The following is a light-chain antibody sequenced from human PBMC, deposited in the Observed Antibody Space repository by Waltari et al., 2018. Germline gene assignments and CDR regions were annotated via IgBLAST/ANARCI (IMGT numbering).Light chain of an antibody. J-gene: IGLJ3*02. Sequence: SYVLTQPPSVSVAPGQTASVTCTGSNIGRKSDHWYQQRPGQAPVLVVSDDSDRPSGIPDRFSGSKSGHTATLSISGVEAGDEADFYCQVRGGADDFWVFGGGTRLTVL. CDR1: NIGRKS. CDR2: DDS. CDR3: QVRGGADDFWV. V-gene: IGLV3-21*02.